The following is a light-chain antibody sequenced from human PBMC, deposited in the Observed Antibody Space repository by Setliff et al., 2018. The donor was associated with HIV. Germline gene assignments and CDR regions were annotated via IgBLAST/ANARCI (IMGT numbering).Light chain of an antibody. V-gene: IGLV7-46*01. Sequence: QAVVTQEPSLAVSPGGTVTLTSGSSTGPVTSGHYPYWFQQKPGQAPNTVIYDTNHKHFWTPARFSGSLLGGKAALTLSGAQPEDDAEYFCLLAYNGAWVFGGGTKVTVL. CDR3: LLAYNGAWV. CDR1: TGPVTSGHY. J-gene: IGLJ3*02. CDR2: DTN.